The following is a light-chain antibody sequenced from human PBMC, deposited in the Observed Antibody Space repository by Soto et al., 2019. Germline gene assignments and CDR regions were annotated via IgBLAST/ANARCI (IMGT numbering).Light chain of an antibody. CDR2: EAS. CDR3: WSNGSSVV. CDR1: SNDFGTYKL. V-gene: IGLV2-23*01. J-gene: IGLJ2*01. Sequence: QSALTQPASVSGSPGQSITISCTGISNDFGTYKLVSRYQHHPGKAPKLIIYEASKRASGVSNRFSGSKSGNTASLTISGRHVEDEADYYCWSNGSSVVFGGGTMLTVL.